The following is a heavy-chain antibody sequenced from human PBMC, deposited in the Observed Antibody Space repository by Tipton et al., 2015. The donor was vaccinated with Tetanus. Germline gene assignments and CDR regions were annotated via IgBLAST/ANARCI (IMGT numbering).Heavy chain of an antibody. J-gene: IGHJ5*02. V-gene: IGHV4-34*01. Sequence: TLSLTCTVSGGSFSLYYWNWVRQSPGKGLEWIGEISHSGSSSYSPSLKSRVTISVDTSKNQFSLRLRSVAAADTAVYYCARDPGIASAGLWFDPWGQGTLVTVSS. CDR3: ARDPGIASAGLWFDP. CDR1: GGSFSLYY. D-gene: IGHD6-13*01. CDR2: ISHSGSS.